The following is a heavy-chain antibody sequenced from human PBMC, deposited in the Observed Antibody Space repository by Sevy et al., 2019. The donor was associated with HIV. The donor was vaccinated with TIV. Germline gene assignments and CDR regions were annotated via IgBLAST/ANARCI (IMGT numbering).Heavy chain of an antibody. D-gene: IGHD3-10*01. CDR3: ARGYGSGNYYN. V-gene: IGHV3-48*01. Sequence: GGSLRLSCAASGFALSGYGMTWVRQAPGKGLECVSDISCSNIASYADSVKGRFTISRDNAKQSVFLQMNSLRVEDTAVYYCARGYGSGNYYNWGQGTLVTVSS. CDR2: ISCSNIA. J-gene: IGHJ1*01. CDR1: GFALSGYG.